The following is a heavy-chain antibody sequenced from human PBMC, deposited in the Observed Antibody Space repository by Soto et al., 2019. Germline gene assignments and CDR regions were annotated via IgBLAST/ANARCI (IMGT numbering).Heavy chain of an antibody. D-gene: IGHD6-13*01. J-gene: IGHJ3*02. CDR3: AKGTSSSWSDAFDI. CDR1: GFTFDDYA. CDR2: ISWHSGSI. V-gene: IGHV3-9*01. Sequence: EVQLVESGGGLVQPGRSLRLSCAASGFTFDDYAMHWVRQAPGKGLEWVSGISWHSGSIGYADSVKGRFTISRDNAKNSLYLQMNSLRAEDTALYYCAKGTSSSWSDAFDIWGQGTMVTVSS.